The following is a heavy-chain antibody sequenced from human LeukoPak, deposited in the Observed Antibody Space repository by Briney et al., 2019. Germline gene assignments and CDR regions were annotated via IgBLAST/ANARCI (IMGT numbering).Heavy chain of an antibody. V-gene: IGHV1-2*02. CDR3: ARAGAFCSITTCHEFDH. CDR2: TNPSTGGT. Sequence: GASVKVSCKTSGYTFTGSYLHWVRQVPGQGLEWMGWTNPSTGGTKSAQQFEGRVTMTRDTSNTTGYLELRSLRLDDTAAYYCARAGAFCSITTCHEFDHWGLGTLVIVSS. J-gene: IGHJ4*02. D-gene: IGHD2-2*01. CDR1: GYTFTGSY.